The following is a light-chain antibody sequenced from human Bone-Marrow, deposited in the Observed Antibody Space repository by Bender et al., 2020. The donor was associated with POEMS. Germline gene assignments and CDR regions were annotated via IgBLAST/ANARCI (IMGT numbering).Light chain of an antibody. CDR3: QALDGTNVV. CDR2: GNN. CDR1: SSNIGSHY. V-gene: IGLV1-47*02. J-gene: IGLJ2*01. Sequence: QSVLTQPPSASGTPGQRVTISCFGSSSNIGSHYVYWYQQLPGAAPTLLIYGNNNRPSGIPERFSASNSGNTATLTISGTQAMDEADYYCQALDGTNVVFGGGTKLTVL.